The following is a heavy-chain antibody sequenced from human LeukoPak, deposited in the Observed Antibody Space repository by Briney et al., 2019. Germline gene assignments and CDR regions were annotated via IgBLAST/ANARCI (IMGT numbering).Heavy chain of an antibody. D-gene: IGHD5-24*01. CDR3: ARSRRDGYGTFQH. Sequence: SESLSLTCTVSGGSISSYYWSWIRQPPGKGLEWIGYIYYSGSTNYNPSLKSRVTISVDTSKNQFSLKLSSVTAADTAVYYCARSRRDGYGTFQHWGQGTLVTVSS. CDR1: GGSISSYY. V-gene: IGHV4-59*01. J-gene: IGHJ1*01. CDR2: IYYSGST.